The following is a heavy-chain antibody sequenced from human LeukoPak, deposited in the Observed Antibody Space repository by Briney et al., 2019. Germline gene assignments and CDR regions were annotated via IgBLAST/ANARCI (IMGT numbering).Heavy chain of an antibody. V-gene: IGHV3-30*03. CDR2: ISYDGTNK. CDR1: GFTFSSYG. J-gene: IGHJ6*03. CDR3: ARGTLRFLEWLVFVDYMDV. D-gene: IGHD3-3*01. Sequence: GGSLRLSCAASGFTFSSYGMNWVRQAPGKGLEWVAVISYDGTNKYYADSVKGRFTISRDNSKNTLFLQMNSLRADDTAVYYCARGTLRFLEWLVFVDYMDVWGKGTTVTVSS.